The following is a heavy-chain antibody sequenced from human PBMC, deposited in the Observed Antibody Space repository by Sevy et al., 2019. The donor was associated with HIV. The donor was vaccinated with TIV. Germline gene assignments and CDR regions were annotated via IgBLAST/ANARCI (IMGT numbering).Heavy chain of an antibody. Sequence: ASVKVSCKASGFIFSSCAVQWVRQARGQGLEWIGWIVVGSGVTHYAQKFQGRVTITRDMSTSTVYMDLSSLKSDDTAVYYCAAEDMTTFGGPLRVFDFWGQGTMVTVSS. J-gene: IGHJ3*01. CDR1: GFIFSSCA. V-gene: IGHV1-58*01. CDR3: AAEDMTTFGGPLRVFDF. D-gene: IGHD3-16*01. CDR2: IVVGSGVT.